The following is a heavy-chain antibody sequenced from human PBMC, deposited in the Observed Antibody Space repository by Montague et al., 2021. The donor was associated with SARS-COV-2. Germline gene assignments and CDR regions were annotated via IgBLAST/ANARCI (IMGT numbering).Heavy chain of an antibody. V-gene: IGHV3-9*01. Sequence: SLRPSCAASGFTFSYYAMHWVRQTPGKGLEWVSGISWDSGNIAYADSVKGRFTISRDNAKNSLYLQMSDLRAEDTAFYYCAKDLRVITLAYFDYWGQGTLVTVSS. CDR2: ISWDSGNI. D-gene: IGHD1-14*01. CDR3: AKDLRVITLAYFDY. J-gene: IGHJ4*02. CDR1: GFTFSYYA.